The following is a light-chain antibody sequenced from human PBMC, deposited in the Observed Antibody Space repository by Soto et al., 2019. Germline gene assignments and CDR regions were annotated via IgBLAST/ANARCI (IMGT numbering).Light chain of an antibody. Sequence: EIVMTQSPATLSVSPGERATLSCRASQSVSSNLAWYQQKPGQAPRLLIYGASNRATGIPPRFSGSGSGTEFTLTISSLQSEDFAVYYCQQYDNWWTFGQGTKVEIK. CDR2: GAS. CDR3: QQYDNWWT. V-gene: IGKV3-15*01. J-gene: IGKJ1*01. CDR1: QSVSSN.